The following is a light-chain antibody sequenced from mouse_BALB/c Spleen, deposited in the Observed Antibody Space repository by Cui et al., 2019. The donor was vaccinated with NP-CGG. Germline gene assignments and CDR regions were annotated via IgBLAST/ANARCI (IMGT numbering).Light chain of an antibody. CDR3: ALWYSNHWV. V-gene: IGLV1*01. J-gene: IGLJ1*01. CDR2: GTN. CDR1: TGAVTTSNY. Sequence: QGGVKAESALTTSPGETVTLTCRSSTGAVTTSNYANWVQERPDHLFTGLIGGTNNRAPGVPARFSGSLIGDKAALTITGAQTEDEAIYFCALWYSNHWVFGGGTKLTVL.